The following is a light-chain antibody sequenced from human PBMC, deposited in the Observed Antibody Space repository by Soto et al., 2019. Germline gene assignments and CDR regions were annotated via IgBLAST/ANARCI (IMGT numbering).Light chain of an antibody. Sequence: DIQMTQSPSSLSASVGDRVTITCRASQSISSYLNWYQQKPGKAPKLLIYAASILQGGVPSRFSGGRSGTAFTLTIGSLQPEDFATYYCQQSYSTPLTVGPGTKVVSK. CDR3: QQSYSTPLT. J-gene: IGKJ3*01. CDR1: QSISSY. V-gene: IGKV1-39*01. CDR2: AAS.